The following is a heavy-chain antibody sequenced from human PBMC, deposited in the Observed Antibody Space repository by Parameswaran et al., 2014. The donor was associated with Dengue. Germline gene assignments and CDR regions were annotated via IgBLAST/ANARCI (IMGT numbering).Heavy chain of an antibody. Sequence: KWIRQSPSRGLEWLGRTYYRSKWYNDYAVSVKSRITINLDTSKNQFSLQLNSVTPEDTAVYYCARDRLDTDTHYGMDVWGQGTTVTVSS. V-gene: IGHV6-1*01. CDR2: TYYRSKWYN. D-gene: IGHD5-18*01. J-gene: IGHJ6*02. CDR3: ARDRLDTDTHYGMDV.